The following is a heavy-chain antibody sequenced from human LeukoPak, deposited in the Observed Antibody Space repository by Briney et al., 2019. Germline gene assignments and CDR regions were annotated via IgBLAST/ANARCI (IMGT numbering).Heavy chain of an antibody. Sequence: SGGSLRLSCAASGFTFDDYAMHWVRQAPGKGLEWVSGISWNSGSIGYADSVKGRFTISRDNSKNTLYLQMNSLRAEDTAVYYCAKDHGSGSYLAVWTIDYWGQGTLVTVSS. CDR2: ISWNSGSI. V-gene: IGHV3-9*01. J-gene: IGHJ4*02. CDR1: GFTFDDYA. CDR3: AKDHGSGSYLAVWTIDY. D-gene: IGHD1-26*01.